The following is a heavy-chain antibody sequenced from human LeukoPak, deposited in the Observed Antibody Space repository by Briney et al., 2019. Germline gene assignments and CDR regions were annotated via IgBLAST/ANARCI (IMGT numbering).Heavy chain of an antibody. CDR3: AKRLHSSGSRGAFDV. D-gene: IGHD6-19*01. V-gene: IGHV3-23*01. CDR1: GFTFSSYA. J-gene: IGHJ3*01. Sequence: GGSLRLSCAASGFTFSSYAMSWVRQAPGKGLEWVSAISDSGASTYYADSVKGRFTISRDNSKNTLYLQMNSLRAEDTAVYYCAKRLHSSGSRGAFDVWGQGTTVTVSS. CDR2: ISDSGAST.